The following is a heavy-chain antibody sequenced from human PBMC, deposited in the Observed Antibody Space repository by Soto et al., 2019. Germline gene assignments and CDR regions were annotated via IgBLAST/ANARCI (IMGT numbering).Heavy chain of an antibody. J-gene: IGHJ4*02. Sequence: XSVKVSCNASVHTFSGHDINWVRQASGQGLEWMGWMNPNTGNTGYAETFQGRVSMTRDTSISTSYMELSSLRSEDTAIYYCARGRADYNSWRGLDYWGQGTMVTVSS. D-gene: IGHD6-6*01. CDR2: MNPNTGNT. V-gene: IGHV1-8*01. CDR3: ARGRADYNSWRGLDY. CDR1: VHTFSGHD.